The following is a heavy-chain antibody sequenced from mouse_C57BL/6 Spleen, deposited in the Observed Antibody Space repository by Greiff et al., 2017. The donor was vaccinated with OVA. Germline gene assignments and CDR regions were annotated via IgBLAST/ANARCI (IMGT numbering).Heavy chain of an antibody. D-gene: IGHD2-4*01. Sequence: QVQLQQSGAELARPGASVKLSCKASGYTFTSYGISWVKQRTGQGLEWIGEIYPRSGNTYYNEKFKGKATLTADKSSSTAYMELRSMTSEDAAVYFCARDYDDYGGYYFDYWGQGTTLTVSS. J-gene: IGHJ2*01. V-gene: IGHV1-81*01. CDR2: IYPRSGNT. CDR1: GYTFTSYG. CDR3: ARDYDDYGGYYFDY.